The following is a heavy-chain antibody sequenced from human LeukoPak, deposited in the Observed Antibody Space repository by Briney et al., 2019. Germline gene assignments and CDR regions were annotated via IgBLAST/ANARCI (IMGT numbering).Heavy chain of an antibody. CDR2: ISAYNGNT. Sequence: ASVKVSCKASGYTFTSYGISWVRQAPGQGLEWMGWISAYNGNTNYAQKLQGRDTMTTDTSTSTAYMELRSLRSDDTAVYYCARGGDYYDSSGYFDYWGQGTLVTVSS. V-gene: IGHV1-18*01. CDR3: ARGGDYYDSSGYFDY. D-gene: IGHD3-22*01. J-gene: IGHJ4*02. CDR1: GYTFTSYG.